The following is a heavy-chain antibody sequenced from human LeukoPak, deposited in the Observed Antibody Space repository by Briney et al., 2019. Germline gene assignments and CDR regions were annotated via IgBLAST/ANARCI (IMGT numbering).Heavy chain of an antibody. CDR3: ARSSLRYYYYYYMDV. V-gene: IGHV4-61*09. CDR2: VYSRGNI. D-gene: IGHD3-9*01. Sequence: SQTLSLTCTVSGGSITGGSFYWTWLRQPAGKGLEWIGHVYSRGNINYNPSLESRVAISLDRSRNQFSLEVTSMTAADTAVYYCARSSLRYYYYYYMDVWGKGTTVIVSS. J-gene: IGHJ6*03. CDR1: GGSITGGSFY.